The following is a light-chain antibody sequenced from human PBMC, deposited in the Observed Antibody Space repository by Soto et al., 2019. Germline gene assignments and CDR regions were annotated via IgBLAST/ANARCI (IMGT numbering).Light chain of an antibody. Sequence: DIQMTQSPSTVSASVGDSVTITCRASQNIYYWLAWYQQKPGKAPKLLMYDASYLEAGVPSRFRGSGSGTEFTLTISGLQPDDFATYFCHHYSGPWTFGQGTKVDIK. J-gene: IGKJ1*01. V-gene: IGKV1-5*01. CDR2: DAS. CDR3: HHYSGPWT. CDR1: QNIYYW.